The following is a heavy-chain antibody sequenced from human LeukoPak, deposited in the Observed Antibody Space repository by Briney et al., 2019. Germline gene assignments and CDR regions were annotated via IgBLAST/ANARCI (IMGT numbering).Heavy chain of an antibody. Sequence: GGSLRLSCAASGFLFISYPVHWVRQAPGKGLDWVASVSHDGEKTYYADSVKGRAFISRDDSRNTVSLQMSGPRIDDTALYYCARGSVMVVVLGWYFDLWGRGTLVTVSS. V-gene: IGHV3-30*04. D-gene: IGHD2-15*01. CDR2: VSHDGEKT. CDR3: ARGSVMVVVLGWYFDL. J-gene: IGHJ2*01. CDR1: GFLFISYP.